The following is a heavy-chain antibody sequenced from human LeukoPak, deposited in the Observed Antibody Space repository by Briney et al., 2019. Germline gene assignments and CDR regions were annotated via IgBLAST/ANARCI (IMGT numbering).Heavy chain of an antibody. Sequence: GGSLRLSCAASGFTFSSYAMSWVRQAPGKGLEWVSSISGSGSTTYYADSVRGRFTISRDSSKNTVYLQMNGLRAEDTAVHYCAVRGLIVNWFDPWGQGTLVTVSS. CDR1: GFTFSSYA. V-gene: IGHV3-23*01. J-gene: IGHJ5*02. CDR3: AVRGLIVNWFDP. D-gene: IGHD3-10*01. CDR2: ISGSGSTT.